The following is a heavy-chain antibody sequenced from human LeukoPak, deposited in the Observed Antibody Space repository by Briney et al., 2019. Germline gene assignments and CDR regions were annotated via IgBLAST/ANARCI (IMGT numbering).Heavy chain of an antibody. J-gene: IGHJ4*02. D-gene: IGHD6-13*01. CDR2: IYYSGST. Sequence: SETLSLTCTVSGGSISSYYWSWIRQPPGKGLEWIGYIYYSGSTNYNPSLKSRVTISVDTSKNQFSLKLSSVTAAETAVYYCARSYSSSWYLYGYYFDYWGQGTLVTVSS. CDR3: ARSYSSSWYLYGYYFDY. CDR1: GGSISSYY. V-gene: IGHV4-59*01.